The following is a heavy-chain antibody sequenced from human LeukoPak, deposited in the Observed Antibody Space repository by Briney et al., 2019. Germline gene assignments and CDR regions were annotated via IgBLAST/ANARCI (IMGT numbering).Heavy chain of an antibody. D-gene: IGHD6-19*01. V-gene: IGHV4-4*07. Sequence: PSETLSLTCTVSGGSISSYYWSWIRQPPGKGLEWIGRIYTSGSTNYNPSLKSRVTMSVDTSKNQFSLKLSSVTAADTAVYYCAGALRGIAVAGTAYYYYMDVWGKGTTVTVSS. CDR3: AGALRGIAVAGTAYYYYMDV. CDR2: IYTSGST. CDR1: GGSISSYY. J-gene: IGHJ6*03.